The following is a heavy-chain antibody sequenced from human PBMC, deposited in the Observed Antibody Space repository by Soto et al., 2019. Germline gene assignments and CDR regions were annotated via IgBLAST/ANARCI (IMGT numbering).Heavy chain of an antibody. CDR2: VSSDGSNK. Sequence: VGSLRLSCAASGFTFGTYALHWVRQTPGKGLAWVAVVSSDGSNKYYADSVKGRFTISRDNSKNTLYLQMSSLRIEDTAVYYCARERGYDTSGHYNAIDFCGQGTMVTVS. CDR3: ARERGYDTSGHYNAIDF. D-gene: IGHD3-22*01. J-gene: IGHJ4*02. CDR1: GFTFGTYA. V-gene: IGHV3-30-3*01.